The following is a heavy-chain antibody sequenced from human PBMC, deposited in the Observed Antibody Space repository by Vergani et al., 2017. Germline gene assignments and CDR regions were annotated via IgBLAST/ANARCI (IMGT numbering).Heavy chain of an antibody. Sequence: EVQLLEPGGGLVQPGGSLRLSCAASGFTFSSYAMSWVRQAPGKGLEWVSAISGSAGSTYYADSVKGRFTISRENSKNTLYLQMNSLRAEDTAVYYCAKDMIVDDRYFQHWGQGTLVTVSS. J-gene: IGHJ1*01. D-gene: IGHD3-22*01. CDR2: ISGSAGST. CDR1: GFTFSSYA. V-gene: IGHV3-23*01. CDR3: AKDMIVDDRYFQH.